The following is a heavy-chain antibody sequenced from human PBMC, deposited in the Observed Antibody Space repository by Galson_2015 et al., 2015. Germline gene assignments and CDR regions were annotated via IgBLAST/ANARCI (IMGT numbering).Heavy chain of an antibody. Sequence: SLRLSCAASGFTFSSYAMSWVRQAPGKGLGWVSDISNSGGITYYADSVKGRFTISRDNSKNTLYLQMNSLRADDTAVYYCAKDRDSGSYYYYYGMDVWGQGTTVTVSS. V-gene: IGHV3-23*01. CDR3: AKDRDSGSYYYYYGMDV. CDR1: GFTFSSYA. D-gene: IGHD1-26*01. J-gene: IGHJ6*02. CDR2: ISNSGGIT.